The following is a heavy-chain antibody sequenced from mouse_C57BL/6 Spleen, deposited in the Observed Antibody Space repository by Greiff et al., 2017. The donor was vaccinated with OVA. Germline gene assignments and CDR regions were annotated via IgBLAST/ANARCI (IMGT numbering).Heavy chain of an antibody. Sequence: DVKLQESGPGLVKPSQSLSLTCSVTGYSITSGYYWNWIRQFPGNKLEWMGYISYDGSNNYNPSLKNRISITRDTSKNQFFLKLNSVTTEDTATYYCARGGRGYFDVWGTGTTVTVSS. D-gene: IGHD3-3*01. J-gene: IGHJ1*03. CDR1: GYSITSGYY. CDR3: ARGGRGYFDV. CDR2: ISYDGSN. V-gene: IGHV3-6*01.